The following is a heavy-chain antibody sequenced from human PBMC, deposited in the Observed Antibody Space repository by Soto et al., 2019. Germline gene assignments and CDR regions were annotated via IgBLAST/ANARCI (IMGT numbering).Heavy chain of an antibody. CDR1: GYSFTSYW. J-gene: IGHJ6*02. CDR3: AKSPRVIFYGMDV. D-gene: IGHD3-9*01. V-gene: IGHV5-10-1*01. CDR2: IDPSDSYT. Sequence: PGESLKISCQGSGYSFTSYWISWVRQMPGKGLEWMGRIDPSDSYTNYSPSFQGHVTISADKSISTAYLQWSSLKASDTAMYYCAKSPRVIFYGMDVWGQGTTVTVSS.